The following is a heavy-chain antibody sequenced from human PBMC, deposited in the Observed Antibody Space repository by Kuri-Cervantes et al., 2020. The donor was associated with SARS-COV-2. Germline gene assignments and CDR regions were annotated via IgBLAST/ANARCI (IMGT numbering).Heavy chain of an antibody. Sequence: GGSLRLSCAASGFTVSSNEMSWVRQAPGKGLEWVSAISGSGGSTYYADSVEGRFTISRDNSKNTLYLQTNSLRAEDTAVYYCAKEGGDGDYADYYFDYWGQGTLVTVSS. J-gene: IGHJ4*02. V-gene: IGHV3-23*01. CDR2: ISGSGGST. CDR1: GFTVSSNE. CDR3: AKEGGDGDYADYYFDY. D-gene: IGHD4-17*01.